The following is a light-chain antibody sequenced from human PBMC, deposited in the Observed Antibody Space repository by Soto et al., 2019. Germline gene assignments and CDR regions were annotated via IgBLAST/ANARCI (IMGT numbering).Light chain of an antibody. CDR3: TSYAGSANVV. CDR2: DVS. J-gene: IGLJ2*01. V-gene: IGLV2-8*01. Sequence: QSVLTQPPSASGSPGQSVTISCTGTTSDVGGYNHVCWYQQHPGKAPKLIIYDVSKQPSGVPNRFSGSKSGSTASLTVSGLQAEDEADYYCTSYAGSANVVFGGGTKVTVL. CDR1: TSDVGGYNH.